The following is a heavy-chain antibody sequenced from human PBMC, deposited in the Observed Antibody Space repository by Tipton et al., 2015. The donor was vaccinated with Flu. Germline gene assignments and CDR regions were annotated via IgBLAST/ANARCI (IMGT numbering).Heavy chain of an antibody. CDR3: ARRDYSNYVSEPKNWFAP. CDR2: IFRTGST. J-gene: IGHJ5*02. D-gene: IGHD4-11*01. CDR1: GGSISSGNYF. Sequence: TLSLTCTVSGGSISSGNYFWNWIRQPAGKGLEWIGNIFRTGSTYHNPSLKSRVTMSVDTSKNQFSLKVFSVTAADTAVYFCARRDYSNYVSEPKNWFAPWGPGTLVTVSS. V-gene: IGHV4-61*09.